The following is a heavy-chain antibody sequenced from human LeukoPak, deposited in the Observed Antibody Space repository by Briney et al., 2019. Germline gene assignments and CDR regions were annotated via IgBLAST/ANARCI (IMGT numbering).Heavy chain of an antibody. CDR3: ARAQFNWIDP. CDR1: GGSISSYY. J-gene: IGHJ5*02. V-gene: IGHV4-59*12. Sequence: PSETLSLTCTVSGGSISSYYWSWIRQPPGKGLEWIGYIYYSGSTNYNPSLKSRVSMSVDRPKNQFSLKLSSVTAADTAVYYCARAQFNWIDPWGQGTLVTVSS. CDR2: IYYSGST.